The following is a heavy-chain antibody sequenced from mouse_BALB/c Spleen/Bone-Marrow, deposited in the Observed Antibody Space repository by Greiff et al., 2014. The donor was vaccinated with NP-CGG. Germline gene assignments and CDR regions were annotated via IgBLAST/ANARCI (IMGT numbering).Heavy chain of an antibody. Sequence: VKLMESGAELVKPGASVKLSCKASGYTFTSYWMQWVKQRPGQGLEWIGEINPSNGRINYNEKFKSKATLTVDKSSSTAYMQLSSLTSEDSAVYYCARKYYGSSYVWYFDVWGAGTTVTVSS. CDR3: ARKYYGSSYVWYFDV. D-gene: IGHD1-1*01. V-gene: IGHV1S81*02. CDR2: INPSNGRI. CDR1: GYTFTSYW. J-gene: IGHJ1*01.